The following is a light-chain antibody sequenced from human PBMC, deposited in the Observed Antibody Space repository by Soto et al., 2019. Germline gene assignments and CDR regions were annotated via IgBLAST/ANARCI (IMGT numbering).Light chain of an antibody. CDR2: EDN. CDR1: SGSIASNY. CDR3: KSYDTTNHV. Sequence: NFMLTQPHSVSESPGQTVIISCTRSSGSIASNYVPWYQQRPGSSPTTVIYEDNQRPSELPDRFSGSIDSSSNSASLTISLVETVNEAVYYCKSYDTTNHVFGVGTKLTVL. V-gene: IGLV6-57*01. J-gene: IGLJ3*02.